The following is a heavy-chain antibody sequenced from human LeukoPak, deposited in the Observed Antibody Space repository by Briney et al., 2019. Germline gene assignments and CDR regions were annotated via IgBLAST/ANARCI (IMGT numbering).Heavy chain of an antibody. CDR3: AKVPPGVAYGDYEGY. Sequence: PGGSLRLSCAASGFTFSSYAMSWVRQAPGKGLEWVTAISGRGSSTYYADSVKGRFTISRDNSKNTLYLQMNSLRAEDTAVYYCAKVPPGVAYGDYEGYWGQGTLVTVSS. CDR2: ISGRGSST. D-gene: IGHD4-17*01. CDR1: GFTFSSYA. V-gene: IGHV3-23*01. J-gene: IGHJ4*02.